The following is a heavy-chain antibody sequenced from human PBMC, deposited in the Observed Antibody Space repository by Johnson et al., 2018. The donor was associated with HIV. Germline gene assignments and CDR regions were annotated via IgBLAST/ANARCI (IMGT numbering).Heavy chain of an antibody. CDR3: AKGSWGRAPYHDAFDI. CDR2: TWYDGSNK. D-gene: IGHD2-2*01. CDR1: GFTFSRYG. V-gene: IGHV3-33*06. Sequence: VQLVESGGGLIQPGGSLRLSCAASGFTFSRYGMHWVRQAPGKGLEWVAVTWYDGSNKYYVDSVKGRFTISRDNSKNTLYLQMNSLRAEDTAVYYCAKGSWGRAPYHDAFDIWGQGTMVTVSS. J-gene: IGHJ3*02.